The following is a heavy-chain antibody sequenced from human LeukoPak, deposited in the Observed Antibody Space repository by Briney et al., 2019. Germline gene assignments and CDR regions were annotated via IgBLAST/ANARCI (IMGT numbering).Heavy chain of an antibody. V-gene: IGHV3-11*04. CDR3: ARDRYWFDP. Sequence: PGGSLRLSCAASGFTFSDDYMSWIRQAPGKGLEWGSYISSSGSTIYYADSLKGRFTISRDNAKNSLYLQMTSLRAEDTAVYYCARDRYWFDPWGQGTLVTVSS. CDR1: GFTFSDDY. D-gene: IGHD3-16*02. J-gene: IGHJ5*02. CDR2: ISSSGSTI.